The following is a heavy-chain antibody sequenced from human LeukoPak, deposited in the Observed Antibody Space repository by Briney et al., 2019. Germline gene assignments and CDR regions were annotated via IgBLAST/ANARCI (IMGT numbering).Heavy chain of an antibody. J-gene: IGHJ4*02. Sequence: TGGSLRLSSAASGFTFSSYSMNWVRQAPGKGLEWVPYISSSSSTIYYADSVKGRFTISRDNAKNSLYLQMNSLRAEDTAVYYCAKDSGKLSSSSGDFDYWGQGTLVTVSS. CDR2: ISSSSSTI. D-gene: IGHD6-6*01. V-gene: IGHV3-48*01. CDR1: GFTFSSYS. CDR3: AKDSGKLSSSSGDFDY.